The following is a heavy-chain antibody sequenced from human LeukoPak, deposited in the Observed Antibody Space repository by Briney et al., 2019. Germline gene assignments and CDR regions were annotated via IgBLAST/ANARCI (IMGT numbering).Heavy chain of an antibody. J-gene: IGHJ6*03. CDR2: ISAYNGNT. CDR3: ARVATMVREYYYYYMDV. CDR1: GYTFTSYG. V-gene: IGHV1-18*01. D-gene: IGHD3-10*01. Sequence: ASVKVSCKASGYTFTSYGISWVRQAPGQGLEWMGWISAYNGNTNYAQKLQGRVTMTTDTSTSTAYMELRSLRSDDTAVYYCARVATMVREYYYYYMDVWGKGTTVTISS.